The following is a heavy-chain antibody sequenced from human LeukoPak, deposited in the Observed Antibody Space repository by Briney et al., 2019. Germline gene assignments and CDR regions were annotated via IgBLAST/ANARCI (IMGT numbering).Heavy chain of an antibody. V-gene: IGHV4-39*01. CDR3: ARHRQKEENWFDP. Sequence: SETLSLTCTVSGGSISSSSYYWGWIRQPPGKGLEWIGSIYYSGSTYYNPSLKSPVTISVDTSKNQFSLKLNYVTAADTAVYYCARHRQKEENWFDPWGQGTLVTVSS. J-gene: IGHJ5*02. CDR2: IYYSGST. CDR1: GGSISSSSYY.